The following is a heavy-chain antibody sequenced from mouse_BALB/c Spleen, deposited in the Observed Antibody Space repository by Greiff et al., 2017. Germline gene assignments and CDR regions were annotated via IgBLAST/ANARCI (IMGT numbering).Heavy chain of an antibody. Sequence: VQLVESGPQLVRPGASVKISCKASGYSFTSYWMHWVKQRPGQGLEWIGMIDPSDSETRLNQKFKDKATLTVDKSSSTAYMQLSSPTSEDSAVYYCARLLTWFAYWGQGTLVTVSA. CDR3: ARLLTWFAY. D-gene: IGHD2-3*01. J-gene: IGHJ3*01. CDR1: GYSFTSYW. V-gene: IGHV1S126*01. CDR2: IDPSDSET.